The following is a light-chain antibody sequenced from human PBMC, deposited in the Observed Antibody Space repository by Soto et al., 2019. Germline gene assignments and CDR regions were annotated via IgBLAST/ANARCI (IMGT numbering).Light chain of an antibody. CDR3: AAWDDSLSGVV. CDR2: SNN. Sequence: QSVLTQPPSASGTPGQRVTISCSGRSSNIGRSYVYWYQQLPGTAPKLLIYSNNQWPSGVPDRFSGSKSGTSASLAISGLRSEDEADYYCAAWDDSLSGVVFGGGTKLTVL. CDR1: SSNIGRSY. V-gene: IGLV1-47*02. J-gene: IGLJ2*01.